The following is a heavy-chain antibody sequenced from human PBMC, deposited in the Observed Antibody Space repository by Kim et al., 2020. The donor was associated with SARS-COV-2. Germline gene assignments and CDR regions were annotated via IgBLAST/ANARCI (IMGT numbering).Heavy chain of an antibody. CDR3: ARQREVGLVYFYYFGMDV. J-gene: IGHJ6*02. CDR2: IYYSGST. Sequence: SETLSLTCTVSGGSISSYYWSWIRQPPGKGLEWIGYIYYSGSTNYNPSLKSRVTISVDTSKNQFSLKLSSVTAADTAVYYCARQREVGLVYFYYFGMDVWGQGTTVTVSS. D-gene: IGHD6-19*01. V-gene: IGHV4-59*08. CDR1: GGSISSYY.